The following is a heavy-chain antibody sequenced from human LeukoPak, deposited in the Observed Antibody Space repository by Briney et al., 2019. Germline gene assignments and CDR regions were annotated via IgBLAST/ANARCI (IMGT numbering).Heavy chain of an antibody. CDR2: ISSSGSTI. CDR3: ARDRGQRWLDAFDI. Sequence: GGSLRLSCAASGFTVSSHSMNWVRQAPGKGLEWVSYISSSGSTIYYADSVKGRFTISRDNGKNSLYLQMNSLRAEDTAVYYCARDRGQRWLDAFDIWGQGTMVIVSS. V-gene: IGHV3-48*04. CDR1: GFTVSSHS. J-gene: IGHJ3*02. D-gene: IGHD5-24*01.